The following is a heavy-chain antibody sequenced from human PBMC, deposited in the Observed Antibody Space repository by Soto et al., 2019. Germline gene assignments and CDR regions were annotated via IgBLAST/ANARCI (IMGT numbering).Heavy chain of an antibody. J-gene: IGHJ4*02. D-gene: IGHD6-13*01. CDR1: GGSFSGYY. Sequence: SETLSLTCAVYGGSFSGYYLSWIRQPPGKGLEWIGEINHSGSTNYNPSLKSRVTISVDTSKNQFSLKLSSVTAADTAVYYCARGAIAAAGTYFDYWGQGTLVTVSS. V-gene: IGHV4-34*01. CDR2: INHSGST. CDR3: ARGAIAAAGTYFDY.